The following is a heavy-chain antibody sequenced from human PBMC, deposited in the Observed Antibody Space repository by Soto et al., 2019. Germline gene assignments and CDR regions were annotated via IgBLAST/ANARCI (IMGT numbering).Heavy chain of an antibody. CDR1: GFTFSSYA. V-gene: IGHV3-23*01. CDR2: ISGSGGST. Sequence: GGSLRLSCAASGFTFSSYAMSWVRQAPGKGLEWVSAISGSGGSTYYADSVKGRFTISRDNSKNTLYLQMNSLRAEDTAVYYCAKNGIRGYSYGYIDYWGQGTLVTVSS. CDR3: AKNGIRGYSYGYIDY. J-gene: IGHJ4*02. D-gene: IGHD5-18*01.